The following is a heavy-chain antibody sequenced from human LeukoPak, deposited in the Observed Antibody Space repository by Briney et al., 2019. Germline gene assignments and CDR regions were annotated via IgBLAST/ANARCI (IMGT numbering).Heavy chain of an antibody. V-gene: IGHV3-30-3*01. CDR3: ARPPTTSYYYYMDI. CDR1: GFTFSSYA. D-gene: IGHD4-17*01. CDR2: ISYDGSNK. Sequence: PGRSLRLSCAASGFTFSSYAMHWVRQAPGKGLEWVAVISYDGSNKYYADSVKGRFTISRDNSKNTLYLQMNSLRAEDTAVYYCARPPTTSYYYYMDIWGKGTTVTVSS. J-gene: IGHJ6*03.